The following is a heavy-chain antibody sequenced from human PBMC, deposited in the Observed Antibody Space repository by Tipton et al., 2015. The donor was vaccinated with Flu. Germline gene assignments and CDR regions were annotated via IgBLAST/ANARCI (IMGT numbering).Heavy chain of an antibody. V-gene: IGHV3-48*03. CDR1: GFTFSTYE. Sequence: VQSGGSLRLSCAASGFTFSTYEMNWVRQAPGKGLEWVSYIGSGSGNMYYADSVRGRFTISRDNAKNSLYLQMNSLRAEDTAVYYCATESYRRFDYWGQGTLVTVSS. CDR2: IGSGSGNM. CDR3: ATESYRRFDY. D-gene: IGHD1-26*01. J-gene: IGHJ4*02.